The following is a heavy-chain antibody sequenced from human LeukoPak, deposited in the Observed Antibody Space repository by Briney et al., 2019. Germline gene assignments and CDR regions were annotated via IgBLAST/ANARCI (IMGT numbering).Heavy chain of an antibody. CDR2: INPKSGGT. V-gene: IGHV1-2*02. CDR1: GYTFTGHY. CDR3: ARNVGTSVSWSDP. J-gene: IGHJ5*02. D-gene: IGHD1-26*01. Sequence: ASVKVSCKASGYTFTGHYMHWVRQAPGQGLEWMGWINPKSGGTTYAQKFQGRVTMTRDTSISTAYMEVSGLRSDDTAVYYCARNVGTSVSWSDPWGQGTLVTVSS.